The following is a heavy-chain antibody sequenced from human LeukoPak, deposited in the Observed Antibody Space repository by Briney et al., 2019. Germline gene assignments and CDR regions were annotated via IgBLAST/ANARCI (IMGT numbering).Heavy chain of an antibody. J-gene: IGHJ4*02. D-gene: IGHD6-19*01. CDR2: IYHSGST. V-gene: IGHV4-38-2*02. Sequence: KPSETLSLTCTVSGYSISSGYYWGWIRQPPGKGLEWIGSIYHSGSTYYNPSLKSRVTISVDTSKNQFSLKLNSVTAADTAVYYCVSGPPGYSSGWAHSWGQGTLVTVSS. CDR1: GYSISSGYY. CDR3: VSGPPGYSSGWAHS.